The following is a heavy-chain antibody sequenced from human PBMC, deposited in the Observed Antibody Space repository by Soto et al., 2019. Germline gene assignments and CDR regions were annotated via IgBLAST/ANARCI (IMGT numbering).Heavy chain of an antibody. CDR2: ISGSGGST. J-gene: IGHJ4*02. Sequence: GGSLRLSCVASGFTFSSYAMSWVRQAPGKGLELVSGISGSGGSTYDADSVKGRFTISRDNSKNALYLQMNSLRAEDTAVYYCAKIHYDDSTNHRYYFDYWGQGTLVTVSS. CDR1: GFTFSSYA. CDR3: AKIHYDDSTNHRYYFDY. V-gene: IGHV3-23*01. D-gene: IGHD3-22*01.